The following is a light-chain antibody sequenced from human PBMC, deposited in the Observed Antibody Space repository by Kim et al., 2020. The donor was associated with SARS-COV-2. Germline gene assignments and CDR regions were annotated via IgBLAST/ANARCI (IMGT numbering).Light chain of an antibody. CDR2: GAS. CDR3: QHYGNSLWT. J-gene: IGKJ1*01. Sequence: LSPGERATLSCRVSQSVTNTFLAWYQQKPGQAPRLLIYGASSRATDIPDRFSGSGSGTDFTLIISRLQPEDFAVYYCQHYGNSLWTFGQGTKVDIK. V-gene: IGKV3-20*01. CDR1: QSVTNTF.